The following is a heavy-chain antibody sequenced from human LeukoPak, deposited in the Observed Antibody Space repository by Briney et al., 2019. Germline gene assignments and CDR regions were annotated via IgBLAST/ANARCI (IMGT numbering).Heavy chain of an antibody. CDR2: INGDGSRT. CDR3: VSHYDSGIYYNP. D-gene: IGHD3-10*01. J-gene: IGHJ5*02. Sequence: GGSLRLSCAASGFTFTRYWMFWVRQAPGKGLVWVSHINGDGSRTSYADSVRGRFTISRDNAKNTLYLQMNSLRAEDSALYYCVSHYDSGIYYNPCGQGTLVTVSS. V-gene: IGHV3-74*01. CDR1: GFTFTRYW.